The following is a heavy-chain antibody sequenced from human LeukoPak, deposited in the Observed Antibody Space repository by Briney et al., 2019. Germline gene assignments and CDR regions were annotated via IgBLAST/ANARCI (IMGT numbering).Heavy chain of an antibody. J-gene: IGHJ5*02. D-gene: IGHD6-19*01. CDR2: IFPIFGTA. CDR1: GGTFSSYA. CDR3: ARDPRNLDSSGWYDWFDP. V-gene: IGHV1-69*01. Sequence: SVKVPCKASGGTFSSYAISWVRQAPGQGLEWMGGIFPIFGTANYAQKFQGRVTITADESTSTAYMELSSLRSEDTAVYYCARDPRNLDSSGWYDWFDPWGQGTLVTVSS.